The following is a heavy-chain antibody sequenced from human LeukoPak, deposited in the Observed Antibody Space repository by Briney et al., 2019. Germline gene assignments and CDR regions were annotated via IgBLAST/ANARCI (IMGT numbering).Heavy chain of an antibody. CDR3: ARVSDISVAAYFDY. D-gene: IGHD6-19*01. CDR2: ISGSGGRT. J-gene: IGHJ4*02. Sequence: GSLRLSCAASGFTFSSYGMNWVRQAPGKGLEWVSGISGSGGRTYYADSVKGRFTISRDNSKNTLYLQMNSLRAEDTALYYCARVSDISVAAYFDYWGQGTLVTVSS. V-gene: IGHV3-23*01. CDR1: GFTFSSYG.